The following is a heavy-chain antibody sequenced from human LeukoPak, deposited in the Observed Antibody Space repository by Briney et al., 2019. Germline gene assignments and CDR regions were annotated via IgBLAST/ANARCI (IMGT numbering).Heavy chain of an antibody. Sequence: PGGSLRLSCAAAGFTVSSNYMSWVRQAPGKGLEWVSIIYSGGSTFYADSVKGRFTISRDNSKNTLYLQMNSLRAEDTAVYYCAKKSYYYMDVWGKGTTVTISS. V-gene: IGHV3-53*05. J-gene: IGHJ6*03. CDR3: AKKSYYYMDV. CDR1: GFTVSSNY. CDR2: IYSGGST.